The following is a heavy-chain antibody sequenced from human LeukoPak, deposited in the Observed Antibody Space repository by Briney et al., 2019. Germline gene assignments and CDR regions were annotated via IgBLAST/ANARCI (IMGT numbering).Heavy chain of an antibody. CDR1: GYSFPTSW. D-gene: IGHD6-25*01. CDR3: ATIAAATSEY. J-gene: IGHJ4*02. CDR2: IYPGDSDT. V-gene: IGHV5-51*01. Sequence: GESLKISCKGSGYSFPTSWIGWVRQMPGKGLEWMGIIYPGDSDTRYIPSFQGQVTISADTSISTAYLQWSSLKTSDTAMYYCATIAAATSEYWGQGTQVTVSS.